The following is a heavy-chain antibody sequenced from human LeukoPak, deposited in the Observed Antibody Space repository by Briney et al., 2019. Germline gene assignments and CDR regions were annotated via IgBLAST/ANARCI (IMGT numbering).Heavy chain of an antibody. J-gene: IGHJ4*02. CDR3: TTKHGFQDGIDY. CDR2: IKSKTDGATT. Sequence: PGGSLTLSCAGSGLTFSSAWMTGVRQAPGKGLEWVGHIKSKTDGATTEYTTPVRGRFTISRDDSKNTLYLQMNSLKTEDTALYYCTTKHGFQDGIDYWGQGTLVTVAS. V-gene: IGHV3-15*01. CDR1: GLTFSSAW. D-gene: IGHD1-14*01.